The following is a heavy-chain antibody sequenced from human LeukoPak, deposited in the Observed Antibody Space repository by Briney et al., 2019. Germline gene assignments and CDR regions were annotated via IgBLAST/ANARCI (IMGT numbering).Heavy chain of an antibody. V-gene: IGHV3-74*01. CDR2: INSDGSRT. Sequence: GGTLRLSCAASGFTFSSYWMHWVRQAPPKGLVWVSRINSDGSRTSYQHSVNGRFTISRDNTKNTLYLQMNSVRAEDTAVYYCAMSYDSSSYDAFDIWGQGTMVTVSS. D-gene: IGHD3-22*01. CDR1: GFTFSSYW. J-gene: IGHJ3*02. CDR3: AMSYDSSSYDAFDI.